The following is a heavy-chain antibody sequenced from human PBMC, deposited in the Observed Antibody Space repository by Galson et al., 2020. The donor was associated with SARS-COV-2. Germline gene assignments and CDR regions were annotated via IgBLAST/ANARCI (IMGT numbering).Heavy chain of an antibody. CDR2: IIPIFGTA. Sequence: ASVKVSCKASGGTFSSYAISWVRQAPGQGLEWMGRIIPIFGTANYAQKFQGRVTITADKSTSTAYMELSSLRSEDTAGYYCARSIAAAGTPTYDCYYYMDVWGKGTTVTISS. CDR3: ARSIAAAGTPTYDCYYYMDV. V-gene: IGHV1-69*06. CDR1: GGTFSSYA. D-gene: IGHD6-13*01. J-gene: IGHJ6*03.